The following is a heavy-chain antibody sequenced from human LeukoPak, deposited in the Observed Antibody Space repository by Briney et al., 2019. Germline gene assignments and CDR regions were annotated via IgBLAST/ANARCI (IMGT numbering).Heavy chain of an antibody. D-gene: IGHD1-26*01. Sequence: ASVKVSCKVSGYTLTELPMHWVRQAPGKGLEWMGGFDPEDGETIYAQKFQGRVTMTEDTSTDTAYMELSSLRSEDTAVYYCATVGGSYSQYYFDYWGQGTLVTVSS. CDR2: FDPEDGET. J-gene: IGHJ4*02. V-gene: IGHV1-24*01. CDR1: GYTLTELP. CDR3: ATVGGSYSQYYFDY.